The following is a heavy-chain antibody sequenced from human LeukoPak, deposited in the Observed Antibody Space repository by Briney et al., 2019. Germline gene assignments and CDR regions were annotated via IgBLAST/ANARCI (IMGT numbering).Heavy chain of an antibody. CDR3: ARDLVTVTKGFDI. CDR2: ISYIGST. D-gene: IGHD4-17*01. V-gene: IGHV4-59*11. Sequence: SETLSLTCAVSADSFSSHYWTWIRQSPGTGLEWIGYISYIGSTNYNPSLKSRVTISIETSKNQFSLKLRSVTAADTAVYYCARDLVTVTKGFDIWGQGTMVSVSS. J-gene: IGHJ3*02. CDR1: ADSFSSHY.